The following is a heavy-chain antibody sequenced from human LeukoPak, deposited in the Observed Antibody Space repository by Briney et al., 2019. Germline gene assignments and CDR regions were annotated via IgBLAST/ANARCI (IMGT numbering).Heavy chain of an antibody. D-gene: IGHD2-2*01. CDR2: INHSGST. CDR3: ARVSRHARYYYYYYMDV. CDR1: GGSFSGYY. J-gene: IGHJ6*03. Sequence: SETLSLICAVYGGSFSGYYWSCIRQPPGKGLEWIGEINHSGSTNYNPSLKSRVTISVDTSKNQFSLQLSSVTAADTAVYYCARVSRHARYYYYYYMDVWGKGTTVTVSS. V-gene: IGHV4-34*01.